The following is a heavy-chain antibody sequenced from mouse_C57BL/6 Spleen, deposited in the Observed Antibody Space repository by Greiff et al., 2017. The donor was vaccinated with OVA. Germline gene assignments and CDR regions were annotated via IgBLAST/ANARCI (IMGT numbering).Heavy chain of an antibody. CDR1: GFTFSSYA. J-gene: IGHJ2*01. CDR3: ARDPGELRPYFDY. D-gene: IGHD3-2*02. CDR2: ISDGGSYT. Sequence: EVQGVESGGGLVKPGGSLKLSCAASGFTFSSYAMSWVRQTPEKRLEWVATISDGGSYTYYPDNVKGRFTISRDNAKNNLYLQMSHLKSEDTAMYYCARDPGELRPYFDYWGQGTTLTVSS. V-gene: IGHV5-4*01.